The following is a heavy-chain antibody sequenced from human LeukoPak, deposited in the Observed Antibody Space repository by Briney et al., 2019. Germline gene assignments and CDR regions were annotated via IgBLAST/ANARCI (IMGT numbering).Heavy chain of an antibody. CDR1: GGSFSGYY. Sequence: SETLSLTCAVYGGSFSGYYWSWIRQPPGKGLEWIGEINHSGSTNYNPSLKSRVTISVATSKHQFSLQLSSVTAADTAVYYCARSRGYYDSSGYYWGQGTLVTVSS. J-gene: IGHJ4*02. CDR2: INHSGST. V-gene: IGHV4-34*01. CDR3: ARSRGYYDSSGYY. D-gene: IGHD3-22*01.